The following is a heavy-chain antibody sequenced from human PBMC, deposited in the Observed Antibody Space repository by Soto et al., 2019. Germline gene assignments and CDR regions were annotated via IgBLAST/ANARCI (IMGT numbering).Heavy chain of an antibody. CDR1: GFTFDDFG. V-gene: IGHV3-30*18. CDR2: LSYDGSHE. J-gene: IGHJ4*02. Sequence: QVQLVESGGGVVQPGTSLKLSCAASGFTFDDFGFHWVRQAPGKGLEWVATLSYDGSHEYYADSVKGRFTISRDNSKITPYLQMNSLKPEDTAMYYCAKEMFPRTVLDSSSPWGDYWGQGTLVTVSS. D-gene: IGHD3-22*01. CDR3: AKEMFPRTVLDSSSPWGDY.